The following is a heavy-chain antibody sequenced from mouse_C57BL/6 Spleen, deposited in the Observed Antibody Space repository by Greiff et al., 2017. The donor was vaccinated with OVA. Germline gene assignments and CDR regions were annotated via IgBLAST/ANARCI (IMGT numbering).Heavy chain of an antibody. CDR3: ARWGSTMVTTDYAMDY. D-gene: IGHD2-2*01. J-gene: IGHJ4*01. V-gene: IGHV5-17*01. Sequence: EVKLMESGGGLVKPGGSLKLSCAASGFTFSDYGMHWVRQAPEKGLEWVAYISSGSSTIYYADTVTGRFTISRDNAKNTLFLQMTRRRSEDTAMYYCARWGSTMVTTDYAMDYWGQGTSGTVSS. CDR2: ISSGSSTI. CDR1: GFTFSDYG.